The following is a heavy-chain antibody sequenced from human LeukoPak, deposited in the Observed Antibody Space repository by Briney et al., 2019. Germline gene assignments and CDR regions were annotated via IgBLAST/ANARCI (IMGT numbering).Heavy chain of an antibody. J-gene: IGHJ4*02. Sequence: PSETLSLTCGVSGASISSTNCWSWVRQPPGQGLEWIGEVSLTGETNYNPSLNGRVTMSLDGSRNQLSLTLTSVTAADTAIYYCSRESGAFCPFGYWGQGTLVIVPP. V-gene: IGHV4-4*02. CDR2: VSLTGET. CDR3: SRESGAFCPFGY. CDR1: GASISSTNC. D-gene: IGHD1-26*01.